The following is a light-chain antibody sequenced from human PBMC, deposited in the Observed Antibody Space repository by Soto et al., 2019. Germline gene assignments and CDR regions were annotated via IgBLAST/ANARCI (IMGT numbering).Light chain of an antibody. J-gene: IGKJ1*01. Sequence: AVQMTQSPSSLSASVGDIVTITCRASQGIRNDLAWYQQKPGRAPRLLIFAASNLQSGVPSRFSGSGAGTDFTLTISSLQPEDFATYYCLQAYNYPRTFGQGTKV. V-gene: IGKV1-6*01. CDR2: AAS. CDR1: QGIRND. CDR3: LQAYNYPRT.